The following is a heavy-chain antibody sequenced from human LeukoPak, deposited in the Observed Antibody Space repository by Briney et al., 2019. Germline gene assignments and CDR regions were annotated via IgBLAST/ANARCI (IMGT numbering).Heavy chain of an antibody. CDR1: GGTFSSYT. J-gene: IGHJ6*03. D-gene: IGHD2-21*01. V-gene: IGHV1-69*04. CDR3: ARDRKVAPHYYYYYMDV. CDR2: IIPILGIA. Sequence: GASVKVSCKASGGTFSSYTISWVRQAPGQGLEWMGRIIPILGIANYAQKFQGRVTITADKSTSTAYMELSSLRSEDTAVYYCARDRKVAPHYYYYYMDVWGKGTTVTVSS.